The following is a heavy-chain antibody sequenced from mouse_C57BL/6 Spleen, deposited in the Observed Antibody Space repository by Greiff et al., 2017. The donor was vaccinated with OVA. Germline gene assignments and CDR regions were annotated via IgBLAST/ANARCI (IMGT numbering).Heavy chain of an antibody. Sequence: QVQLQQPGTELVKPGASVKLSCKASGYTFTSYWMHWVKQRPGQGLEWIGNINPSNGGTNYNEKFKSKATLTVDKSSSTAYMQLSSLTSEDSAVYYWARSSGPSYRAMDYWGQGTSVTVSS. CDR3: ARSSGPSYRAMDY. J-gene: IGHJ4*01. V-gene: IGHV1-53*01. CDR1: GYTFTSYW. CDR2: INPSNGGT. D-gene: IGHD1-1*01.